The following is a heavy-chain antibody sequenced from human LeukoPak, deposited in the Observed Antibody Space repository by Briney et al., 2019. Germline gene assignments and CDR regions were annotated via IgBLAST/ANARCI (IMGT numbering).Heavy chain of an antibody. V-gene: IGHV4-59*01. CDR3: AREGRGVSVGMDV. CDR1: GGSINNYH. J-gene: IGHJ6*02. D-gene: IGHD2-8*01. CDR2: IYNTVTT. Sequence: SETLSLTCTVSGGSINNYHWSWIRQPPGKGLEWIGYIYNTVTTNYNPSLKSRVTISVDTSKNQFSLKLSSVTAADTAVYYCAREGRGVSVGMDVWGQGTTVTVSS.